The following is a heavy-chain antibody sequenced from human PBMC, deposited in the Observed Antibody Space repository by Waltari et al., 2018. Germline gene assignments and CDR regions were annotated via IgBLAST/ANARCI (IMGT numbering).Heavy chain of an antibody. CDR3: ARDRGWQCFDI. V-gene: IGHV3-7*01. CDR2: INNDGCEN. J-gene: IGHJ3*02. D-gene: IGHD3-10*01. CDR1: GFNFRSYW. Sequence: EVQLVESGGGLAQPGGSLRLACEVSGFNFRSYWMSWVRQTPGKGRERVGSINNDGCENCYVDSVKGRFISFGDNAKNSVYLQMNSLRAEDAAVYYCARDRGWQCFDIWGQGTMVTVSS.